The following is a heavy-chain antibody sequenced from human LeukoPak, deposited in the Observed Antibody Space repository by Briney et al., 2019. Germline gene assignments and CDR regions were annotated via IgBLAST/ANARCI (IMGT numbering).Heavy chain of an antibody. CDR3: AKGGAGYCSGGSCYLDY. Sequence: GRSLRLSCAASGSTFSSYGMHWVRQAPGKGLEWVSVISYDGSNKYYADSVKGRFTISRDNSKNTLYLQMNSLRAEDTAVYYCAKGGAGYCSGGSCYLDYWGQGTLVTVSS. CDR1: GSTFSSYG. D-gene: IGHD2-15*01. J-gene: IGHJ4*02. CDR2: ISYDGSNK. V-gene: IGHV3-30*18.